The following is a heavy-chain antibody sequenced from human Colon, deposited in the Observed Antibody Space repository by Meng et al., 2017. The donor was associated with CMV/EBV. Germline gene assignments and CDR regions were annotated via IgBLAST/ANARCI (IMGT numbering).Heavy chain of an antibody. Sequence: SETLSLTCTVSGASISTSSYYWGWVRQPPGKGLEWIGSIYYSGSTYYNPSLKSRVTISVDTSKNQFSLKLSSVTAADTAVYYCARDRGGYSLGVDYWGQGTLVTVSS. CDR2: IYYSGST. J-gene: IGHJ4*02. V-gene: IGHV4-39*07. CDR3: ARDRGGYSLGVDY. D-gene: IGHD3-10*01. CDR1: GASISTSSYY.